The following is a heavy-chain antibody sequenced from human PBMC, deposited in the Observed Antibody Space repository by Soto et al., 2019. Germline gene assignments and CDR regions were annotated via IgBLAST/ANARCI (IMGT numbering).Heavy chain of an antibody. D-gene: IGHD1-1*01. Sequence: QVHLVQSGAEVKKPGASMKVSCTASGYTLTSHHVHWVRQAPGRRLEWMGSINPANGVAQYTARFQGRVIMTRETSTSTVYMELRGLPSEDTAIFYCARGGGVGLDGSAAFDIWGQGTMVTVSS. CDR3: ARGGGVGLDGSAAFDI. V-gene: IGHV1-46*01. J-gene: IGHJ3*02. CDR1: GYTLTSHH. CDR2: INPANGVA.